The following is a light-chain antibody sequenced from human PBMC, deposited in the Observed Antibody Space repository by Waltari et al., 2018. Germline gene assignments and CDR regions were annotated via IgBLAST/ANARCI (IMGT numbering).Light chain of an antibody. CDR1: TSDVGKYNL. CDR3: CPYAGSAISV. Sequence: QSALTQTAAVSGSPGKSITISCTGTTSDVGKYNLVSWYQQHPGKAPSLIIYDVNKRPPGVSNRFSGPNSGNTASLTISGLQAADEAEYYCCPYAGSAISVFGGGTKLTVL. J-gene: IGLJ3*02. V-gene: IGLV2-23*02. CDR2: DVN.